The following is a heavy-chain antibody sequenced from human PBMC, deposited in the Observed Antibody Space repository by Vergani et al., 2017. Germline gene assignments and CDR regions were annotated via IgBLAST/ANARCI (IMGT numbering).Heavy chain of an antibody. CDR3: AKGQRYDFWSGYYGHDAFDI. J-gene: IGHJ3*02. CDR1: GFTFRKFG. Sequence: QLVESGGGVVQPGGSLRLSCAASGFTFRKFGMHWVRQAPGKGLEWVSGISWNSGSIGYADSVKGRFTISRDNAKNSLYLQMNSLRAEDTALYYCAKGQRYDFWSGYYGHDAFDIWGQGTMVTVSS. CDR2: ISWNSGSI. V-gene: IGHV3-9*01. D-gene: IGHD3-3*01.